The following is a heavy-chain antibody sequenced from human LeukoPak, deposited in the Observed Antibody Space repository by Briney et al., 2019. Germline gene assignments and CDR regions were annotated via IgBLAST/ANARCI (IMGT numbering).Heavy chain of an antibody. Sequence: ASVNVSCKSSRYTFTGYYMHWVRQAPGHGLEGMGLLNPKAGGINYAQKFQGRVTMTRDTSISAAYMELSRLRSDDTAVYYCARDAYSNYVDYWGQGTLVTVSS. J-gene: IGHJ4*02. CDR2: LNPKAGGI. D-gene: IGHD5-18*01. CDR1: RYTFTGYY. V-gene: IGHV1-2*02. CDR3: ARDAYSNYVDY.